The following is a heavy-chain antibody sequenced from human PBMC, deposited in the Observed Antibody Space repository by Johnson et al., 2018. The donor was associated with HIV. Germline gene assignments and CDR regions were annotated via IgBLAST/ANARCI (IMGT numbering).Heavy chain of an antibody. CDR3: AKDTTFSSSHAFDI. J-gene: IGHJ3*02. Sequence: VQLVESGGGVVRPGGSLRLSCAASGFTFDDYGMSWVRQAPGKGLEWVSGINWNGGSTGYADSVMGRFTISRDNSKNSLYLQMNSLRAEYTALYYCAKDTTFSSSHAFDIWGQGTMVTVSS. D-gene: IGHD6-6*01. CDR1: GFTFDDYG. V-gene: IGHV3-20*04. CDR2: INWNGGST.